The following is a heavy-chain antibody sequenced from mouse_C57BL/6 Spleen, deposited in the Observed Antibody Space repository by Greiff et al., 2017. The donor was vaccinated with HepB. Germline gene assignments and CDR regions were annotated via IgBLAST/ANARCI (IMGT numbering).Heavy chain of an antibody. CDR3: ARDAYYGSMYFDV. CDR1: GFTFSDFY. Sequence: EVKVVESGGGLVQSGRSLRLSCATSGFTFSDFYMEWVRQAPGKGLEWIAASRNKANDYTTEYSASVKGRFIVSRDTSQSILYLQMNALRAEDTAIYYCARDAYYGSMYFDVWGTGTTVTVSS. D-gene: IGHD1-1*01. CDR2: SRNKANDYTT. J-gene: IGHJ1*03. V-gene: IGHV7-1*01.